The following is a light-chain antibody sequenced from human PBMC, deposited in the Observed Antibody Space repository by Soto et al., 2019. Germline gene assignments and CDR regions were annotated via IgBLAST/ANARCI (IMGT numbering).Light chain of an antibody. J-gene: IGKJ4*01. V-gene: IGKV3-15*01. CDR2: GAS. CDR3: QHYADWPLT. CDR1: QSVSTY. Sequence: VLTQAPATMSLYPGDGATLSCRASQSVSTYLAWYQQKPGQAPRLLIYGASTRATGVPARFSGSGSETEFILTINSLQSEDFTVYYCQHYADWPLTFSGGAKIESK.